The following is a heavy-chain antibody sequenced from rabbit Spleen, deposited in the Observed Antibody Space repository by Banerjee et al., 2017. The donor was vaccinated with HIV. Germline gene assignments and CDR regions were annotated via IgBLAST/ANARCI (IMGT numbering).Heavy chain of an antibody. CDR2: IYTGGSGST. D-gene: IGHD6-1*01. CDR1: GFSLSSSYY. Sequence: QSLEESGGGLVQPEGSLTLTCTASGFSLSSSYYMCWVRQAPGKGLEWIACIYTGGSGSTAYASWAKGRFTISKTSSTTVTLQLNSLTAADTATYFCARGSYTDATYWDLWGPGTLVTVS. CDR3: ARGSYTDATYWDL. V-gene: IGHV1S40*01. J-gene: IGHJ4*01.